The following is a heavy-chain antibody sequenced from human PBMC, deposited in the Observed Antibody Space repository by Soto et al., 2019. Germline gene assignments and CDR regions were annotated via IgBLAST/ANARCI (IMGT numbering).Heavy chain of an antibody. CDR2: ISAYNGNT. J-gene: IGHJ3*02. V-gene: IGHV1-18*01. CDR3: ATYSREGAFDI. CDR1: GYTFTSYG. D-gene: IGHD2-21*01. Sequence: QVQLVQSGAEVKKPGASVKVSCKASGYTFTSYGISWVRQAHGQGLEWMGWISAYNGNTNYAQKLQSRVTMTTDTPTSTADVELRSLRSDDTAVDYCATYSREGAFDIWGQGTMVTVSS.